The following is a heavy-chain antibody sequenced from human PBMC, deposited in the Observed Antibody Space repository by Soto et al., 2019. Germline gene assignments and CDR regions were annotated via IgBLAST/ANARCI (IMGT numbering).Heavy chain of an antibody. J-gene: IGHJ6*02. Sequence: QVQLVQSGVEVKKPGSSVRVSCTASGDTFKNSVISWVRQAPGQGLEWMGGTIPLFGTTDYAQKFQGRLTITTDESTTTAYMEVSRLTSEDTAVYYCAAELDFGKLSVVWGQGTTVIVSS. CDR3: AAELDFGKLSVV. CDR1: GDTFKNSV. CDR2: TIPLFGTT. D-gene: IGHD3-10*01. V-gene: IGHV1-69*01.